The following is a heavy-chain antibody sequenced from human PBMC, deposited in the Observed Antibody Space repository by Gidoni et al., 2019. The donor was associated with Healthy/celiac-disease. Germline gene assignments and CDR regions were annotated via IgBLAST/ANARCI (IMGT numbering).Heavy chain of an antibody. CDR3: ARHRSMRFGELPYYYYYGMDV. CDR2: IIPIFGTA. V-gene: IGHV1-69*01. Sequence: QVQLVQSGAEVKKPGSSVKVSCKASGGTFSSYAISWVRQAPGQGLEWMGGIIPIFGTANYAQKFQGRVTITADESTSTAYMELSSLRSEDTAVYYCARHRSMRFGELPYYYYYGMDVWGQGTTVTVSS. CDR1: GGTFSSYA. D-gene: IGHD3-10*01. J-gene: IGHJ6*02.